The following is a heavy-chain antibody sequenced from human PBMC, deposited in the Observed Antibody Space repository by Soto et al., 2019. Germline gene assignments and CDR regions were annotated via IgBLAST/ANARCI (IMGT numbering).Heavy chain of an antibody. D-gene: IGHD1-26*01. J-gene: IGHJ5*02. CDR1: GYTFTNYA. Sequence: ASVKVSCKASGYTFTNYAMHWVRQAPGQGLEWMGWISAYNGNTNYAQKLQGRVTMTRDTSTSTVYMELSSLRSEDTAVYYCARDQVGATLPAWGQGTLVTVSS. V-gene: IGHV1-18*01. CDR2: ISAYNGNT. CDR3: ARDQVGATLPA.